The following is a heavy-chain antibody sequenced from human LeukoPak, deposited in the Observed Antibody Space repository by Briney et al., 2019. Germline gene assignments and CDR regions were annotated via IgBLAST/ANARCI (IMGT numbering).Heavy chain of an antibody. CDR3: ARRGYSYGLEPFDY. J-gene: IGHJ4*02. CDR1: GYTFTNYY. Sequence: ASVKVSCKASGYTFTNYYMNWVRQAPGQGLEWMGIINPSGDSTTYAQKFEGRVSMTRDTSTSTIYMELRSLKSEDTAVYYCARRGYSYGLEPFDYWGQGTLVTVSS. V-gene: IGHV1-46*01. CDR2: INPSGDST. D-gene: IGHD5-18*01.